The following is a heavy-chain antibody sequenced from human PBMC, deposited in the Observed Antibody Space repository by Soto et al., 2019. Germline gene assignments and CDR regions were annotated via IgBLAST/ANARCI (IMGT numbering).Heavy chain of an antibody. CDR3: AKLREDIWTGYYNDAFDI. J-gene: IGHJ3*02. CDR1: GFTFSSYA. D-gene: IGHD3-9*01. CDR2: ISGSGGST. Sequence: GGSLRLSCVASGFTFSSYAMSWVRQAPGKGLEWVSAISGSGGSTYYADSVKGRFTISRDNSKNTLYLQMNSLRAEDTAVYYWAKLREDIWTGYYNDAFDIWGQGTMVTVSS. V-gene: IGHV3-23*01.